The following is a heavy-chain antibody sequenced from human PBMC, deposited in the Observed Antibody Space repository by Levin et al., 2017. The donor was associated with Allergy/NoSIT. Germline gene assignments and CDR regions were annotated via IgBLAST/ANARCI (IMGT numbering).Heavy chain of an antibody. CDR3: ARSRLNYFDS. CDR1: GGYISSGGYY. CDR2: INDGGNT. Sequence: SQTLSLTCTVSGGYISSGGYYWTWIRQNPGEGLEWIGYINDGGNTIYTSSLKSRVSISVDTAKNHFSLNLASVTAADTAVYFCARSRLNYFDSWGHGTLVTVSS. D-gene: IGHD1-7*01. V-gene: IGHV4-31*03. J-gene: IGHJ5*01.